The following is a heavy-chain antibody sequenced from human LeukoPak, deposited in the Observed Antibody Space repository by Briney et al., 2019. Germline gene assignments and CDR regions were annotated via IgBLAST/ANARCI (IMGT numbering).Heavy chain of an antibody. J-gene: IGHJ1*01. Sequence: PGGSLRLSCGASGYTFEDYGMSWVRQAPGKGLEGVSGINWNGGSTGYVDSVKGRFTISRDNAKNSLYLQMNSLRAEDTALYHCARPYCSGGSCWGYFQHWGQGTLVTVSS. CDR1: GYTFEDYG. CDR3: ARPYCSGGSCWGYFQH. D-gene: IGHD2-15*01. CDR2: INWNGGST. V-gene: IGHV3-20*01.